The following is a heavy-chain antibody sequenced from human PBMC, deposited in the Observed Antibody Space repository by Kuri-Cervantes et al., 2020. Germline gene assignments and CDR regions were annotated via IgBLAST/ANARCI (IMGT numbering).Heavy chain of an antibody. J-gene: IGHJ4*02. CDR3: ARDLKAFPYVY. D-gene: IGHD3-10*02. Sequence: ASVKVSCKASGYTFTNYGISWVRQAPGQGLEWMGWINAYNGDTNYAQNLQGRVTMTTDTSTSTAYMELRSLRSDDTAVYYCARDLKAFPYVYWGQGTLVTVSS. CDR1: GYTFTNYG. V-gene: IGHV1-18*01. CDR2: INAYNGDT.